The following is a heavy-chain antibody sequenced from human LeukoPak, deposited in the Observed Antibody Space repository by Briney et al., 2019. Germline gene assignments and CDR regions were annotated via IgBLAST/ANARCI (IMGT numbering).Heavy chain of an antibody. J-gene: IGHJ4*02. CDR1: GYTFTGYY. V-gene: IGHV1-2*02. Sequence: ASVKVSCKASGYTFTGYYMHWVRQAPGQGLEWMGWINPNSGGTNYAQKFQGRVTMTRDTSISTAYVELSMRRSDGTAVYYCARSLVVVAATPDYWGQGTLVTVSS. D-gene: IGHD2-15*01. CDR3: ARSLVVVAATPDY. CDR2: INPNSGGT.